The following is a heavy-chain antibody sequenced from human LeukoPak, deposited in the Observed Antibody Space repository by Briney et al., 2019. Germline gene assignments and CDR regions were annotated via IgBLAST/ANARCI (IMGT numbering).Heavy chain of an antibody. V-gene: IGHV3-33*01. D-gene: IGHD3-22*01. J-gene: IGHJ6*02. CDR3: ARDVYDSSGYYLSYYYYGMDV. Sequence: GGSLRLSCAASEFTFSSYGMHWVRQAPGKGLEWVAVIWYDGSNKYYADSVKGRFTISRDNSKNTLYLQMNSLRAEDTAVYYCARDVYDSSGYYLSYYYYGMDVWGQGTTVTVSS. CDR2: IWYDGSNK. CDR1: EFTFSSYG.